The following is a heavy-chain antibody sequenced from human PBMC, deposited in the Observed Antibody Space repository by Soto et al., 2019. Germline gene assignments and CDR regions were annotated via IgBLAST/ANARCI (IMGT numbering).Heavy chain of an antibody. CDR2: ISAYNGNT. CDR1: GYTFTSYG. D-gene: IGHD3-22*01. J-gene: IGHJ5*02. Sequence: QVKLVQSGAEVKKPGASVKVSCKASGYTFTSYGISWVRQAPGQGLEWMGWISAYNGNTNYAQKLQGRVTMTTDTATSTAYMELRSLRSDDTAVYYCASAAGDYYDSSGLFDPWGQGTLVTVSS. CDR3: ASAAGDYYDSSGLFDP. V-gene: IGHV1-18*01.